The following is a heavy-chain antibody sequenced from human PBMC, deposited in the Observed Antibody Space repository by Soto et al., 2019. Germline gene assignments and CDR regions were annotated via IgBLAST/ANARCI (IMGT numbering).Heavy chain of an antibody. Sequence: SETLSLTCTVSGGSVSSGAYYWSWIRQPPGKGLEWIGYIYYSGSTNYNPSLKSRVSISLDTSKNQFSLRLTSVTAADTAVYYCARIPVDTYMINWFDPWGQGTLVTV. V-gene: IGHV4-61*08. J-gene: IGHJ5*02. CDR1: GGSVSSGAYY. CDR2: IYYSGST. D-gene: IGHD5-18*01. CDR3: ARIPVDTYMINWFDP.